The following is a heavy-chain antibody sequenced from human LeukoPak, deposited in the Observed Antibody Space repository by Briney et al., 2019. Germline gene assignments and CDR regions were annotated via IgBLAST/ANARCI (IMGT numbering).Heavy chain of an antibody. D-gene: IGHD2-15*01. J-gene: IGHJ4*02. CDR2: ISGSGGST. Sequence: GGSLRLSCAVSGLTFSSYAMGWVRQAPGKGLEWVSPISGSGGSTYYADSVKGRFTISRDNSKNTLYLQMNSLRAEDTAVYYCAKTLQRYCSGGSCYQLDYWGQGTLVTVSS. CDR3: AKTLQRYCSGGSCYQLDY. V-gene: IGHV3-23*01. CDR1: GLTFSSYA.